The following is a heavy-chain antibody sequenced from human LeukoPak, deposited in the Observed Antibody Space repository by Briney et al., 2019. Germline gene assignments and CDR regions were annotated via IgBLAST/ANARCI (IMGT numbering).Heavy chain of an antibody. Sequence: GGSLRLSCAASGFTFSSYAMSWVRQAPGKGLEWVSAISGSGGSTYYADSVKGRFTISRDNSKNTLYLQMNSLRAEDTAIYYCAKNFPSFYDSSGYFPINWFDPWGQGTLVTVSS. J-gene: IGHJ5*02. CDR3: AKNFPSFYDSSGYFPINWFDP. CDR1: GFTFSSYA. V-gene: IGHV3-23*01. D-gene: IGHD3-22*01. CDR2: ISGSGGST.